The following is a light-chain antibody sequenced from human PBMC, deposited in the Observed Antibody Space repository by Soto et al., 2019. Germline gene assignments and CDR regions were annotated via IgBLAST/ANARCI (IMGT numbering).Light chain of an antibody. CDR3: CSYAGSSTWV. J-gene: IGLJ3*02. CDR1: NSDVGSYNL. CDR2: EGS. V-gene: IGLV2-23*01. Sequence: QSALTQPASVSGSPGQSITISCTGTNSDVGSYNLVSWYQQHPGKAPKLLIYEGSKRPSGVSNRFSGYKSGNTASLTISGLEAEDEADYYCCSYAGSSTWVFGGGTKVTVL.